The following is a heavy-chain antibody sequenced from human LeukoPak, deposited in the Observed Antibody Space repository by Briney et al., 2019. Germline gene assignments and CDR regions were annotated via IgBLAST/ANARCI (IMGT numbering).Heavy chain of an antibody. J-gene: IGHJ4*02. CDR1: GFTFSSSS. CDR3: ARVHCSSASCHKDY. Sequence: PGGSLRLSCAASGFTFSSSSMSWVRQAPGKGLEWVSIIYSGGNAYQESSVKGRFPISKDNSKNTLCLQMSSLRAKDRAVYYGARVHCSSASCHKDYWGQGTLVTVSS. V-gene: IGHV3-53*01. D-gene: IGHD2-2*02. CDR2: IYSGGNA.